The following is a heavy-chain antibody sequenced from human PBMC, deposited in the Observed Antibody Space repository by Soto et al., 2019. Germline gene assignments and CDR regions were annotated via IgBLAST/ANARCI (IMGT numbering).Heavy chain of an antibody. J-gene: IGHJ4*02. CDR3: TTADTAMEYYFDY. D-gene: IGHD5-18*01. CDR2: IKSKTDGGTT. CDR1: GFTFSNAW. V-gene: IGHV3-15*01. Sequence: EVQLVESGGGLVKPGGSLRLSGAASGFTFSNAWMSWVRQAPGKGLAWVGRIKSKTDGGTTDYAAPVKGRFTISRDDSKNTLYLQMNSLKTEDTAVYYCTTADTAMEYYFDYWGQGTLVTVSS.